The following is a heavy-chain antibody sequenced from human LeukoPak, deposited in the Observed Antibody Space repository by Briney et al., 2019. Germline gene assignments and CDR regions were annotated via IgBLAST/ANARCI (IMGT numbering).Heavy chain of an antibody. V-gene: IGHV7-4-1*02. CDR3: ARGRDPRTTLFYGMDV. J-gene: IGHJ6*02. D-gene: IGHD1/OR15-1a*01. CDR2: INTNAENP. Sequence: ASVKVSCKPSGYTFTNFAINWVRQAPGQGLEWVGWINTNAENPTYAEGFTGRFVFSLDTSVSTAYLQMNSLQAEDTAVYYCARGRDPRTTLFYGMDVWGQGTTVTVSS. CDR1: GYTFTNFA.